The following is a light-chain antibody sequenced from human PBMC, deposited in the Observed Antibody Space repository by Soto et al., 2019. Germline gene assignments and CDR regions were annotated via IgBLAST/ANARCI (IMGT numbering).Light chain of an antibody. J-gene: IGKJ4*01. CDR2: GAS. CDR1: QSVTTRY. V-gene: IGKV3D-15*01. Sequence: EIVLTQSPVTLSLSPGEEATLSCRASQSVTTRYLAWYQQKPGQAPRLLMYGASNRATGIPGRFSGSGSGTEFALTISSLQSEDSAVYYCQHFYNWPVTFGGGTKV. CDR3: QHFYNWPVT.